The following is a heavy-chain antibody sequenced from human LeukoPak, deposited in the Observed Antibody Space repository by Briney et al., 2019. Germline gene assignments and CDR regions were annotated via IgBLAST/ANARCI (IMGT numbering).Heavy chain of an antibody. CDR3: ARVLNFSGWFEDY. D-gene: IGHD6-19*01. J-gene: IGHJ4*02. CDR2: ITSTGTST. V-gene: IGHV3-48*01. Sequence: PGGSLRLSCAASGFTFNTYTMNWVRQAPGKGLEWVSSITSTGTSTYYTDSVKGRFTISRDNAKNSLFLQMNSLRAEDTAVYYCARVLNFSGWFEDYWGQGTLVTVSS. CDR1: GFTFNTYT.